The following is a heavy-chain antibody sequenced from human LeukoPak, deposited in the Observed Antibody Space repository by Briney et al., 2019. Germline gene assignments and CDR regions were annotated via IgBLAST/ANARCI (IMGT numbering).Heavy chain of an antibody. D-gene: IGHD3-3*01. CDR3: AKPPYYDFWSGLDY. CDR1: VFTLSSYG. CDR2: ISYDGSNK. J-gene: IGHJ4*02. Sequence: PGRSLRLSCAASVFTLSSYGMHWVRQAPGKGLEWVAVISYDGSNKYYADSVKGRFTISRDNSKNTLYLQMNSLRAEDTAVYYCAKPPYYDFWSGLDYWGQGTLVTVSS. V-gene: IGHV3-30*18.